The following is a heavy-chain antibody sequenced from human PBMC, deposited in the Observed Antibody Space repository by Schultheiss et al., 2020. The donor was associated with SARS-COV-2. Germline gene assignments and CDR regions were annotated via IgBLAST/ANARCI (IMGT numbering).Heavy chain of an antibody. D-gene: IGHD3-3*01. J-gene: IGHJ4*02. CDR1: GGSISSSSYY. CDR2: IYHSGST. CDR3: ARGLSSESAVVGPSDYDFWSGYALAAHY. Sequence: SETLSLTCTVSGGSISSSSYYWGWIRQPPGKGLEWIGSIYHSGSTYYNPSLKSRVTISVDTSKNQFSLKLSSVTAADTAVYYCARGLSSESAVVGPSDYDFWSGYALAAHYWGQGTLVTVSS. V-gene: IGHV4-39*01.